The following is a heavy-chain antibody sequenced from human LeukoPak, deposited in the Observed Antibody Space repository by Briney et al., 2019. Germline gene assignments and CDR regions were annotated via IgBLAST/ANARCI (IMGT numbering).Heavy chain of an antibody. V-gene: IGHV4-30-4*01. J-gene: IGHJ3*02. CDR2: IYYSGRT. D-gene: IGHD3-3*01. Sequence: PSQTLSLTCTVSGGSITSGDYYWGWLRQPPGTGLEWIGYIYYSGRTYYNPSLKSRVSISVDTSKNQFSLKLSSVTAADTAVYYCARVYDFWSGYSFGAFNIWGQGTMVTVSS. CDR3: ARVYDFWSGYSFGAFNI. CDR1: GGSITSGDYY.